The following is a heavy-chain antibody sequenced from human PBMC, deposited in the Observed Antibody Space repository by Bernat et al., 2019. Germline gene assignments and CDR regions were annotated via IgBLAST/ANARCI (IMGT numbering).Heavy chain of an antibody. D-gene: IGHD6-13*01. CDR3: AGVSGSSWTLTENYFDY. Sequence: EVQLVETGGGLIQPGGSLRLSCAASGFTVSSNYMRWVRQAPGKGLEWVAVIYSGGSTYYADYLKGRFTISRDNSNNTPYLQMINLRAEDTAVDYWAGVSGSSWTLTENYFDYWGQGTLVTVSS. V-gene: IGHV3-53*02. CDR1: GFTVSSNY. CDR2: IYSGGST. J-gene: IGHJ4*02.